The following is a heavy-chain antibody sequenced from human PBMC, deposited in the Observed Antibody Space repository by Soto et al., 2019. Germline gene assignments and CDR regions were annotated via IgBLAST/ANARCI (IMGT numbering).Heavy chain of an antibody. J-gene: IGHJ5*02. V-gene: IGHV4-59*01. CDR3: ARALLDYNVDP. Sequence: SETLSLTCTVSGGSISSYYWSWIRQRPGKGLEWIGYIYYSGSTHYDPSLKSRVTISVDTSKHQFSLKLSSVTAADTAVYYCARALLDYNVDPWGQGTMVTVSS. D-gene: IGHD4-4*01. CDR1: GGSISSYY. CDR2: IYYSGST.